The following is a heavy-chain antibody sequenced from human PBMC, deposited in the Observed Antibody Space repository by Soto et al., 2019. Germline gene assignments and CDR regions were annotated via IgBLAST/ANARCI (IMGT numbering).Heavy chain of an antibody. D-gene: IGHD6-6*01. CDR1: GGSISSGNW. Sequence: QVQLQESGPGLVKPSGTLSLTCAVSGGSISSGNWWSWVRQPPGKGLEWIGEIYHSGSTNYNPALKSRVTISLDKSKNQCSLKLSSVTAADTAVYYCAKCITALGPIDYWGQGTLVTVSS. CDR3: AKCITALGPIDY. V-gene: IGHV4-4*02. J-gene: IGHJ4*02. CDR2: IYHSGST.